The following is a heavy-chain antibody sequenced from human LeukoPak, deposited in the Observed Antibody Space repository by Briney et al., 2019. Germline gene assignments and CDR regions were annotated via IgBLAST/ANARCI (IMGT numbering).Heavy chain of an antibody. CDR3: AREPRDGYNPFDY. CDR1: GFTFSSYG. D-gene: IGHD5-24*01. V-gene: IGHV3-48*03. CDR2: ISSGGTTK. Sequence: PGGSLRLSCAASGFTFSSYGMNWVRQAPGKGLEWASKISSGGTTKDYADSVKGRFTISRDNAKNSLYLQMNGLRDDDTAVYYCAREPRDGYNPFDYWGQGTLVIVSS. J-gene: IGHJ4*02.